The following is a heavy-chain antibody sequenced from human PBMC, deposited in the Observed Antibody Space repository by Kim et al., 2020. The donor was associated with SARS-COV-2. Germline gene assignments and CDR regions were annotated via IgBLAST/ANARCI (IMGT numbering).Heavy chain of an antibody. D-gene: IGHD2-2*01. V-gene: IGHV4-59*01. Sequence: SETLSLTCTVSGGSISSYYWSWIRQPPGKGLEWIGYIYYIGSTNYNPSLKSRVTISVDTSKNQFSLKLSSVTAADTAVYYCAGQVVPAAPYYFDYWGQGTLVTVSS. CDR3: AGQVVPAAPYYFDY. CDR2: IYYIGST. CDR1: GGSISSYY. J-gene: IGHJ4*02.